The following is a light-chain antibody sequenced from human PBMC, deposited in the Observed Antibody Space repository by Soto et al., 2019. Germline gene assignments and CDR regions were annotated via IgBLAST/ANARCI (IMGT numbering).Light chain of an antibody. CDR2: GNS. J-gene: IGLJ2*01. V-gene: IGLV1-40*01. Sequence: QSVLTQPPSVSGAPGQRVTISCTGSSSKNGAGYDVHWYQQLPGTAPKLLIYGNSNRPSGVPDRFSGSKSGTSASLAITGLQVEDEADYYCQSYDSSLSGSVVFGGGTKVTVL. CDR1: SSKNGAGYD. CDR3: QSYDSSLSGSVV.